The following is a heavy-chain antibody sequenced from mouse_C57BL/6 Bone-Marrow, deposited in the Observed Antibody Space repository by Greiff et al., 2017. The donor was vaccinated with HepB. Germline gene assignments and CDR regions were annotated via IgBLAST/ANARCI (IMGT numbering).Heavy chain of an antibody. CDR1: GFNIKDDY. J-gene: IGHJ3*01. D-gene: IGHD1-1*01. CDR2: IDPENGDT. Sequence: EVQLQQSGAELVRPGASVKLSCTASGFNIKDDYMHWVKQRPEQGLEWIGWIDPENGDTEYASKFQGKATITADTSSNPAYLQLSSLTSEDTAVYYCTSYGSSYDWFAYWGQGTLVTVSA. CDR3: TSYGSSYDWFAY. V-gene: IGHV14-4*01.